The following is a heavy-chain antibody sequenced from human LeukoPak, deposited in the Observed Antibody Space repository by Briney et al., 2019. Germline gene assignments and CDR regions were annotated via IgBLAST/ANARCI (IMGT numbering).Heavy chain of an antibody. J-gene: IGHJ6*04. D-gene: IGHD3-10*02. CDR1: GFTFGDYA. V-gene: IGHV3-49*03. Sequence: GGSLRLSCTASGFTFGDYAMSWFRQAPGKGLEWVGFIRSKDYGGTTEYAASVKGRFTISRDNAKNSLYLQMNSLRAEDTAVHYCAELGITMIGGVWGKGTTVTISS. CDR2: IRSKDYGGTT. CDR3: AELGITMIGGV.